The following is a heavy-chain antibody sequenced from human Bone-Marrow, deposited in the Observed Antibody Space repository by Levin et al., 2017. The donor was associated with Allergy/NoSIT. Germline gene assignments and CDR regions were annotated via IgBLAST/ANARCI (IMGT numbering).Heavy chain of an antibody. J-gene: IGHJ6*02. CDR3: AGVRPALLSGMAV. Sequence: GGSLRLSCSASGFTFRNYGMNWVRQAPGKGLEWVAYIWNDGSKTYYADSVKGRFTISRDNSKNTVYLQMDSLRVEDTAVYHCAGVRPALLSGMAVWGHVSTLIVS. CDR1: GFTFRNYG. CDR2: IWNDGSKT. D-gene: IGHD3-10*01. V-gene: IGHV3-33*03.